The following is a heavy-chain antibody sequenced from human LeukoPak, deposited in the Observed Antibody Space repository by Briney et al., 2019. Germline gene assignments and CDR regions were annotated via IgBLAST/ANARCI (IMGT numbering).Heavy chain of an antibody. V-gene: IGHV4-34*01. J-gene: IGHJ5*02. D-gene: IGHD3-10*01. CDR3: ARHLRARFPGPWWFDP. CDR1: GGSFSGYY. CDR2: INHSGST. Sequence: SETLSLTCAVYGGSFSGYYWSWIRQPPGKGLEWIGEINHSGSTNYNPSLKSRVTISVDTSKNQFSLKLSSVTAADTAVYYCARHLRARFPGPWWFDPWGQGTLVTVSS.